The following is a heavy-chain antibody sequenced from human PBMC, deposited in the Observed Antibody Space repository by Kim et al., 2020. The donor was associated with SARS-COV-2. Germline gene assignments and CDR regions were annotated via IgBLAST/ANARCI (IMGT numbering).Heavy chain of an antibody. D-gene: IGHD2-2*01. CDR2: IKNNGATT. Sequence: GGSLRLSCAASGFSFSSYAMSWVRQTPGKGLEWVSAIKNNGATTYYADSVKGRFTISRDNSKNTLYLQMNSLRAEDTAVYYCANSLEGLVSFRFDYWGQGTVVTVSS. CDR3: ANSLEGLVSFRFDY. V-gene: IGHV3-23*01. J-gene: IGHJ4*02. CDR1: GFSFSSYA.